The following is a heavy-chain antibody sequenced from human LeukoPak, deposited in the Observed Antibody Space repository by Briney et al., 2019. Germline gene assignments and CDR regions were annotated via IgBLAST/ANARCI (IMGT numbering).Heavy chain of an antibody. V-gene: IGHV3-7*04. D-gene: IGHD3-22*01. CDR3: ARGKDYYDSSGYYYLDYYGMDV. Sequence: GSLRLSCAASGFTFSSYWMNWARQAPGKGLEWVANIKQDGSEKYYVDSVKGRFTISRDNAKNSLYLQMNSLRAEDTAMYYCARGKDYYDSSGYYYLDYYGMDVWGQGTTVTVSS. CDR1: GFTFSSYW. J-gene: IGHJ6*02. CDR2: IKQDGSEK.